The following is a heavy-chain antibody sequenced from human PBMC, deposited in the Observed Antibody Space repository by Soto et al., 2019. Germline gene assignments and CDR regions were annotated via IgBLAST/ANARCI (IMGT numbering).Heavy chain of an antibody. CDR3: AREVIVVVTAPAFDI. Sequence: QTGGSLRLSCAASGFTFSSYGMHWVRQAPGKGLEWVAVISYDGSNKYYADSVKGRFTISRDNSKNTLYLQMNSLRAEDTAVYYCAREVIVVVTAPAFDIWGQGTMVTVSS. CDR2: ISYDGSNK. V-gene: IGHV3-30*19. D-gene: IGHD2-21*02. J-gene: IGHJ3*02. CDR1: GFTFSSYG.